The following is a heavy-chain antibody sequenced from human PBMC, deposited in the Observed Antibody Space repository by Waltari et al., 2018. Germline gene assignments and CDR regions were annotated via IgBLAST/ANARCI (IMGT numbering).Heavy chain of an antibody. V-gene: IGHV3-53*02. CDR3: ARDYQQQQGTIFDY. J-gene: IGHJ4*02. Sequence: EVRLVETGGGLIQPGGSLRLSCAISGLTVSSNYMSWVRQAPGKGLEWVSLIYSDGTTYYADSVKGRFTISRDNSKNTLYLQMNSLRAEDTAIYYCARDYQQQQGTIFDYWGQGTLVTVSS. CDR2: IYSDGTT. D-gene: IGHD1-1*01. CDR1: GLTVSSNY.